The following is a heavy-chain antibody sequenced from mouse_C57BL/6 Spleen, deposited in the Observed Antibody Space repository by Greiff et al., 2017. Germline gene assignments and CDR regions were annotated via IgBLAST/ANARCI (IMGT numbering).Heavy chain of an antibody. CDR2: IYPGSGST. CDR1: GYTFTSYW. D-gene: IGHD1-1*01. Sequence: QVQLQQPGAELVKPGASVKMSCKASGYTFTSYWITWVKQRPGQGLEWIGDIYPGSGSTNYNEKFKSKATLTVDTSSSTAYMQLSSLTSEDSAVYYCARSGDYYGSSPWFAYWGQGTLVTVSA. CDR3: ARSGDYYGSSPWFAY. J-gene: IGHJ3*01. V-gene: IGHV1-55*01.